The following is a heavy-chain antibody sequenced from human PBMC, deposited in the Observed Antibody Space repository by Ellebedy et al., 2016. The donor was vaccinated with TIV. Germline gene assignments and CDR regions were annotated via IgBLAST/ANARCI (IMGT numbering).Heavy chain of an antibody. J-gene: IGHJ4*02. CDR2: ISSSSSTI. CDR1: GITFSSYS. CDR3: ASGVGGVDY. Sequence: GESLKISCAASGITFSSYSMNWVRQAPGKGLEWVSYISSSSSTIYYADSVKGRFTISRDNSKNTLYLQMNSLRAEDTAVYYCASGVGGVDYWGQGTLVTVSS. V-gene: IGHV3-48*01. D-gene: IGHD2-8*01.